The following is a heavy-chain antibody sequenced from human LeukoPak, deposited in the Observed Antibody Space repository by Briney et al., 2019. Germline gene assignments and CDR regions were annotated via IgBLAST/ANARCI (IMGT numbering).Heavy chain of an antibody. Sequence: GASVKVSCKASGYTFTSYGISWVRQAPGQGLEWMGWISAYNGNTNYAQKLQGRVTMTTDTSTSTAYMELSSLRSEDTAVYYCATDWDSSGSDYWGQGTLVTVSS. CDR2: ISAYNGNT. CDR3: ATDWDSSGSDY. V-gene: IGHV1-18*04. D-gene: IGHD3-22*01. CDR1: GYTFTSYG. J-gene: IGHJ4*02.